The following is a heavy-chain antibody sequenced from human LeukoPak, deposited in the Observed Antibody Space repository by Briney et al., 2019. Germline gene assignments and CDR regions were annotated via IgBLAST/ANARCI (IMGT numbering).Heavy chain of an antibody. J-gene: IGHJ4*02. V-gene: IGHV1-69*13. CDR1: GGTFSSYA. CDR2: IIPIFSTA. D-gene: IGHD3-22*01. Sequence: SVKVSCKASGGTFSSYAISWVRQAPGQGLEWMGGIIPIFSTANYAQKFQGRVTITADESTSTAYMELSSLRSEDTAVYYCARGRDYYDSSGYYSKFDYWGQGTLVTVSS. CDR3: ARGRDYYDSSGYYSKFDY.